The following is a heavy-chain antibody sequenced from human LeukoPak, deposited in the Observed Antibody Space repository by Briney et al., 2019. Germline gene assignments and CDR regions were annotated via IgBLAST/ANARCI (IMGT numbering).Heavy chain of an antibody. D-gene: IGHD3-22*01. CDR1: GFTFSDYA. CDR3: AKAMDITMIVVVYFDY. CDR2: FKTNSGQV. V-gene: IGHV3-23*01. Sequence: GGSLRLSCVASGFTFSDYAMNWVRQAPGKGLEWVSTFKTNSGQVYYAESVRGRFTISRDNSKNTLYLQMNSLRAEDTAVYYCAKAMDITMIVVVYFDYWGQGTLVTVSS. J-gene: IGHJ4*02.